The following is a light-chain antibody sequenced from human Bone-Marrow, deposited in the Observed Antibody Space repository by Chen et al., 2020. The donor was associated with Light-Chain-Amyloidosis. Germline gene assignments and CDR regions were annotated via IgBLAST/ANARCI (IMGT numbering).Light chain of an antibody. Sequence: QSVLTQPPSVSAAPGQKVTISCSGSSSNIGNNYVSWYQQLPGTAPKLLISDNNKRPSGIPDRVSGCKSGKSATLGITGLQAGDEADYYCGTWDSSLSEGVFGGGTKLTVL. CDR1: SSNIGNNY. V-gene: IGLV1-51*01. CDR3: GTWDSSLSEGV. J-gene: IGLJ3*02. CDR2: DNN.